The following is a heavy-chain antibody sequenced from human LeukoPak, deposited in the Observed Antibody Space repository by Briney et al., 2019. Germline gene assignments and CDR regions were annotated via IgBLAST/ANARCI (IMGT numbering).Heavy chain of an antibody. CDR1: GFTFTNYA. V-gene: IGHV3-23*01. CDR3: ARGSGFMTGYPLAN. D-gene: IGHD3-9*01. J-gene: IGHJ4*02. Sequence: GGSLRLSCAASGFTFTNYAMSWVRQAPGKGLEWVSVISGGSGTIYYADPVKGRFTISRDNSKNTLYLQMNSLRAEDTAVYYCARGSGFMTGYPLANWGQGTLVSVSS. CDR2: ISGGSGTI.